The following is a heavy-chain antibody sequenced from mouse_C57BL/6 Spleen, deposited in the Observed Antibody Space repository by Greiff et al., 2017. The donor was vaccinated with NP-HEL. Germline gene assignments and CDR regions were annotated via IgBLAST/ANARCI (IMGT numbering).Heavy chain of an antibody. J-gene: IGHJ1*03. D-gene: IGHD1-1*01. V-gene: IGHV1-55*01. CDR1: GYTFTSYW. CDR3: ARCYYGSSYGWYFDV. CDR2: IYPGSGST. Sequence: VQLQQSGAELVKPGASVKMSCKASGYTFTSYWITWVKQRPGQGLEWIGDIYPGSGSTNYNEKFKSKATLTVDTSSSTAYMQLSSLTSEDSAVYYCARCYYGSSYGWYFDVWGTGTTVTVSS.